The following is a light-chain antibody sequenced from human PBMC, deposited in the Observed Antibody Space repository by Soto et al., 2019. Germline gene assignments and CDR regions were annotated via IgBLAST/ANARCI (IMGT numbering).Light chain of an antibody. CDR1: QDVSRS. Sequence: DIQMTQSPSTLSASVGDRVAITCRASQDVSRSLGWYQQKPGKAPKLLISAASTLHSGVPSRFSGSGSGTDFTLTISSLQPEDFATYYCQQLYTYPLTFGGGTKVDI. CDR2: AAS. CDR3: QQLYTYPLT. V-gene: IGKV1-9*01. J-gene: IGKJ4*01.